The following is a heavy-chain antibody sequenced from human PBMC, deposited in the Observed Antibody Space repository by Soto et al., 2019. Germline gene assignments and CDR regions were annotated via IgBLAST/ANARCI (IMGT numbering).Heavy chain of an antibody. CDR2: MNPNSGNT. CDR3: ARRFLEWLLPDFYYCYYYMDV. D-gene: IGHD3-3*01. V-gene: IGHV1-8*01. J-gene: IGHJ6*03. CDR1: GYTFTSYD. Sequence: ASVKVSCKASGYTFTSYDINWVRQATGQGLEWMGWMNPNSGNTGYAQKFQGRVTMTRNTSISTAYMELSSLRSEDTAVYYCARRFLEWLLPDFYYCYYYMDVWGKGTTVTVSS.